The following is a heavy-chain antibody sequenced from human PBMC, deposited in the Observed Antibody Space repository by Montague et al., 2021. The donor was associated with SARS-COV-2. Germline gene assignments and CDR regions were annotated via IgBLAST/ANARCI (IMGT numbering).Heavy chain of an antibody. Sequence: SETLSLTCAVSGGSISSSNWWSWVRQPPGKGLEWIGEIFRSGDSKYNPSLKSRVTMSVDMSRNQFSLSLSNVTAADTAIYYCVRGGTMTVVVFDYWGQGTLVTVSS. CDR2: IFRSGDS. CDR1: GGSISSSNW. J-gene: IGHJ4*02. CDR3: VRGGTMTVVVFDY. D-gene: IGHD3-22*01. V-gene: IGHV4-4*02.